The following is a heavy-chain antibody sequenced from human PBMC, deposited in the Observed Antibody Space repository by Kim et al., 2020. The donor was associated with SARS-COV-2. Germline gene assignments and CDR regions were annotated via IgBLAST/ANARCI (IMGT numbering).Heavy chain of an antibody. Sequence: GGSLRLSCAASGITFSSYSMNWVRQAPGKGLEWVSYISSSSSTIYYADSVKGRFTIARDNAKNSLYMQMDRLRDEDTAVYYCARDRYGGQEHYFDYWGQGALVTVSS. CDR2: ISSSSSTI. CDR3: ARDRYGGQEHYFDY. CDR1: GITFSSYS. D-gene: IGHD1-26*01. J-gene: IGHJ4*02. V-gene: IGHV3-48*02.